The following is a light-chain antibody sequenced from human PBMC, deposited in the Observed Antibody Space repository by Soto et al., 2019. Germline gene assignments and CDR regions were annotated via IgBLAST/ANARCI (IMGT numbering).Light chain of an antibody. V-gene: IGLV2-14*01. CDR2: EVS. CDR3: SSYTSSSTPYWV. J-gene: IGLJ3*02. Sequence: QSALTQPASVSGSPGQSITISCTGTSSDVGGYNYVSWYQQHPGKAPKLMIYEVSNRPPGVSNRFSGSKSGNTASLTISGLQAEDEADYYCSSYTSSSTPYWVFGGGTKLTVL. CDR1: SSDVGGYNY.